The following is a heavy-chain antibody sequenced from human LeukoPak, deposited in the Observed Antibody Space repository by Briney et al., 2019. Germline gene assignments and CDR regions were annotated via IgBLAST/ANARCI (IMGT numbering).Heavy chain of an antibody. D-gene: IGHD2-15*01. J-gene: IGHJ4*02. Sequence: GGSLRLSCAASGLTFSSYAMSWVRQAPGKGLEWVSGISSSGGSTYYADSVKGRFTISRDNSKNTLYLQMNSLRAEDTAVYYCAKGCGGTCYAYFDSWGQGTLITVSS. V-gene: IGHV3-23*01. CDR3: AKGCGGTCYAYFDS. CDR2: ISSSGGST. CDR1: GLTFSSYA.